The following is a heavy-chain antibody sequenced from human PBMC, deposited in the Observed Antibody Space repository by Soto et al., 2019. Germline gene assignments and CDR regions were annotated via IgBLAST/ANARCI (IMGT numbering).Heavy chain of an antibody. V-gene: IGHV3-30*09. CDR1: EFTFSPYP. CDR2: ISFDGATK. J-gene: IGHJ6*02. CDR3: AKDQSASSNSYHAMDV. D-gene: IGHD6-6*01. Sequence: QEQLVESGGGVVQPGRPLRLSCAASEFTFSPYPMHWVRQAPGKGVEWVAVISFDGATKYYADSVKGRFAISRDNSMNTLYLQMNSLRTEDTAVYYCAKDQSASSNSYHAMDVWGPGTTVTVSS.